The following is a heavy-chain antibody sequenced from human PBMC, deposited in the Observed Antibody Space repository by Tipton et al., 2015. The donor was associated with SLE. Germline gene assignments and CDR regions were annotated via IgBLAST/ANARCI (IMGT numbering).Heavy chain of an antibody. V-gene: IGHV1-18*01. CDR2: INPYNDKR. D-gene: IGHD6-6*01. CDR3: ARGRVSYSSSTSLNY. Sequence: SCAASGFTFSSYAMSWVRQAPGQGLEWMGWINPYNDKRDYAQKFQGRVTMSADTSAGTAYMELRSLRSDDTAFYYCARGRVSYSSSTSLNYWGQGTLVTVSS. J-gene: IGHJ4*02. CDR1: GFTFSSYA.